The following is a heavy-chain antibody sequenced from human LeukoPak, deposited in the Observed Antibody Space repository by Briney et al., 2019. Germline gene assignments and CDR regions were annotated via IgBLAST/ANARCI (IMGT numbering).Heavy chain of an antibody. CDR2: IYYSGST. CDR1: GGSISSGGYY. D-gene: IGHD1-1*01. V-gene: IGHV4-61*08. J-gene: IGHJ4*02. Sequence: SETLSLTCTVSGGSISSGGYYWSWIRQHPGKGLEWIGYIYYSGSTNYNPSLKSRVTISVDTSKNQFSLKLSSVTAADTAVYYCARGWNPYYFDYWGQGTLVTVSS. CDR3: ARGWNPYYFDY.